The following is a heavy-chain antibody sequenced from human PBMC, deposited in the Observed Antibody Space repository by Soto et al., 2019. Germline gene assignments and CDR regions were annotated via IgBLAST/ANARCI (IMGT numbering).Heavy chain of an antibody. CDR1: GFTFSPYA. Sequence: EVQLLESGGGSVQPGGSLRLSCAASGFTFSPYAMNWVRQAPGKGPEWVSGISGDGDSTYYPDSVKGRFTISRDNSKDTLYLQMNSIRAEDTAIYYCAVEGIDSWGQGTLVTVSS. V-gene: IGHV3-23*01. CDR2: ISGDGDST. CDR3: AVEGIDS. J-gene: IGHJ4*02.